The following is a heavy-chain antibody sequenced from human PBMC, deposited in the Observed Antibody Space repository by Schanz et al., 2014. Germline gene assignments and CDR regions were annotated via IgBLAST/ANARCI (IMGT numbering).Heavy chain of an antibody. D-gene: IGHD2-2*01. CDR3: ARAARRTRVVPLYFDY. CDR2: INHGGST. V-gene: IGHV4-34*01. J-gene: IGHJ4*02. CDR1: GGSFSGYY. Sequence: QVQLQQWGAGLLKPSETLSLTCAVYGGSFSGYYWSWIRQPPGKGLEWIAEINHGGSTNYNPTLKSRVTISVDPSKNQFSRKWRSVTAADTAVYYCARAARRTRVVPLYFDYWGQGTLVTVSS.